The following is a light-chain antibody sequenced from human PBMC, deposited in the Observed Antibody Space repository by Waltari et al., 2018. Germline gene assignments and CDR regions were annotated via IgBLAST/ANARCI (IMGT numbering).Light chain of an antibody. CDR3: STWDDTLDGAV. CDR2: TDI. V-gene: IGLV1-44*01. J-gene: IGLJ3*02. Sequence: VLIQPPSVSGTPGQTVTISCSGTKSNIGSNFVAWYHQVPGAPPKFLLSTDISRPSGVPVRFSGSRSGSSASLTISGLQSAEEADYYGSTWDDTLDGAVFGAGTKVTVL. CDR1: KSNIGSNF.